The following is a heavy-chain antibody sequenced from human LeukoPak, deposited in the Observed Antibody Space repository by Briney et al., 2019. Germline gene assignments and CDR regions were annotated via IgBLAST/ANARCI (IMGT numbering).Heavy chain of an antibody. CDR2: IYHSGKS. V-gene: IGHV4-38-2*02. D-gene: IGHD2-21*02. CDR3: ARVYCVGDCYESRGHFDY. J-gene: IGHJ4*02. Sequence: ASETLSLTCSVSGYSISSGYYWDWIRQPPGQGLEWIASIYHSGKSYYNPSLESRVTISVDTSKNQFSLKLSSVTAADTAFYYCARVYCVGDCYESRGHFDYWGQGTLVTVSS. CDR1: GYSISSGYY.